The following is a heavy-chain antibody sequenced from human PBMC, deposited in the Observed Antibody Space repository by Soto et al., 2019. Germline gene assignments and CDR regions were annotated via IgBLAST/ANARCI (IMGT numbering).Heavy chain of an antibody. J-gene: IGHJ4*02. CDR3: ASVGGGYDSTKDY. CDR1: GFTFDDYA. CDR2: ISWNSGSI. V-gene: IGHV3-9*01. D-gene: IGHD5-12*01. Sequence: EVQLVESGGGLVQPGRSLRLFCAASGFTFDDYAMHWVRQAPGKGLEWVSGISWNSGSIGYADSVKGRFTISRDNAKNSLYLQMNSPRAEDTALYYCASVGGGYDSTKDYWGQGTLVTVSS.